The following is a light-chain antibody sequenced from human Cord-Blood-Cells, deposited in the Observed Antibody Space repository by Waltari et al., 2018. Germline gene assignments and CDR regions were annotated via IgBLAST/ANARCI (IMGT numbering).Light chain of an antibody. Sequence: DIQMTQSPSTLSASVGDRVTITCRASPSISSWLAWYQQKPGKAPKLLIYKASSLESGVPSRFSGSGSGTDFTLTISSLQPDDFATYYCQQYNSYWTFGQGTKVEIK. CDR2: KAS. CDR1: PSISSW. CDR3: QQYNSYWT. V-gene: IGKV1-5*03. J-gene: IGKJ1*01.